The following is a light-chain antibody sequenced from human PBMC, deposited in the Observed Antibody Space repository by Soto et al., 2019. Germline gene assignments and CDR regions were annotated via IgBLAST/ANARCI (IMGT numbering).Light chain of an antibody. V-gene: IGKV3-20*01. CDR3: QQYDTSPRT. CDR1: QSVSSNY. CDR2: GAS. J-gene: IGKJ1*01. Sequence: EIVLTQSPGTLSLSPGERATLSCRASQSVSSNYLAWYQQKRGQAPRLLIYGASSRATGIPTRFSGSGSGTDFTITISRLEPEDFAVDYCQQYDTSPRTFGQGTKVEI.